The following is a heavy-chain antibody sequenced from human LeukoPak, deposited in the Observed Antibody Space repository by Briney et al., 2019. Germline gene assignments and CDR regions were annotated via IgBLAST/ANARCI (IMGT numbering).Heavy chain of an antibody. CDR1: GYTFTSYG. D-gene: IGHD6-19*01. Sequence: GASVKVSCKASGYTFTSYGISWVRQAPGQGLEWMGWISAYNGNTNYAQKLQGRVTMTTDTSTSTAYMELRSLRSDDTAVYYCARDQSSGWYRSGFCAIWGQGTMVTVSS. J-gene: IGHJ3*02. CDR3: ARDQSSGWYRSGFCAI. V-gene: IGHV1-18*01. CDR2: ISAYNGNT.